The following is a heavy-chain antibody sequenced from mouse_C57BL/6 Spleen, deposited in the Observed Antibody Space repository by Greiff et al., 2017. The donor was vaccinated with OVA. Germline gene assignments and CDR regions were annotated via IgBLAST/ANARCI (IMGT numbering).Heavy chain of an antibody. J-gene: IGHJ4*01. Sequence: EVKLVESGGGLVQPKGSLKLSCAASGFCFNTYAMNWVRQAPGKGLEWVALIRRKSNTYATYYADSVKDRFTISRDDSDSMLYLQMNNEKTEDKDRDYCVRQRREAMDYWGQGTSVTVSS. CDR2: IRRKSNTYAT. D-gene: IGHD2-12*01. V-gene: IGHV10-1*01. CDR1: GFCFNTYA. CDR3: VRQRREAMDY.